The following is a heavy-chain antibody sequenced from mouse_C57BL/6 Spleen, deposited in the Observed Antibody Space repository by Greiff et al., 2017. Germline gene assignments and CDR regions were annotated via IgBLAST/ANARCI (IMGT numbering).Heavy chain of an antibody. CDR1: GYTFTDYN. V-gene: IGHV1-18*01. J-gene: IGHJ3*01. CDR3: ARYGYYGSSPWFAY. D-gene: IGHD1-1*01. CDR2: INPNNGGT. Sequence: EVQLQQSGPELVKPGASVKIPCKASGYTFTDYNMDWVKQSHGKSLEWIGDINPNNGGTIYNQKFKGKATLTVDKSSSTAYMELRSLTSEDTAVYYGARYGYYGSSPWFAYWGQGTLVTVSA.